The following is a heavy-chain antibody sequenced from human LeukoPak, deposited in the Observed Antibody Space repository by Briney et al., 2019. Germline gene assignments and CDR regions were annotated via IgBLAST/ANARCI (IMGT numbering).Heavy chain of an antibody. Sequence: GGSLRLSCAASGFTFSSYSMNWVRQAPGKGLEWVSSISSSSSYIYYADSVKGRFTISRDNSKNTLYLQMNSLRAEDTAVYYCAKFMVRGVMAPFDYWGQGTLVTVSS. CDR3: AKFMVRGVMAPFDY. J-gene: IGHJ4*02. CDR1: GFTFSSYS. V-gene: IGHV3-21*04. CDR2: ISSSSSYI. D-gene: IGHD3-10*01.